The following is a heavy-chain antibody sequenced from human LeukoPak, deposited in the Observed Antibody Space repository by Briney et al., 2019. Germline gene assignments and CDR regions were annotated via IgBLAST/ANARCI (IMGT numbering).Heavy chain of an antibody. D-gene: IGHD3-22*01. J-gene: IGHJ3*02. CDR3: ARDSSGYYHGAFDI. CDR1: GGSISSYY. CDR2: VSHSGST. V-gene: IGHV4-59*12. Sequence: SETLSLTCTVSGGSISSYYWSWIRQPPGKGLEYIGYVSHSGSTNYNPSLKSRVTISVDTSKNQFSLKLSSVTAADTAVYYCARDSSGYYHGAFDIWGQGTMVTVSS.